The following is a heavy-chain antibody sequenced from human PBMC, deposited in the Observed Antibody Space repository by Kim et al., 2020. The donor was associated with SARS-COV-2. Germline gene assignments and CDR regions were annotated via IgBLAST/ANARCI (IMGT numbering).Heavy chain of an antibody. CDR1: RFSFSNSA. CDR2: IFYGGHIP. D-gene: IGHD3-3*01. Sequence: GGSLRLSCVASRFSFSNSAMTWVRQAPGKGLEWVAAIFYGGHIPYYADSVKGRFIVSRDNSENTLFLQMDNLRVDDTAVYYCAKNVHITIVCFLWSCDLWRRG. CDR3: AKNVHITIVCFLWSCDL. J-gene: IGHJ2*01. V-gene: IGHV3-23*01.